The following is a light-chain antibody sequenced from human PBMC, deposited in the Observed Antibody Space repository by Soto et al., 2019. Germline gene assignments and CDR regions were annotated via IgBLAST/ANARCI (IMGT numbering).Light chain of an antibody. J-gene: IGLJ1*01. CDR3: QSYDSSLSGYV. Sequence: HSVLTQPPSVSGAPGQRVTISCTGSSSNIGAGYDVHWYQQLPGTAPKLLIYVNNNRPSGVPDRFSGSKSGTSASLAITGLQAEDEADYYCQSYDSSLSGYVFGTGTTVTVL. V-gene: IGLV1-40*01. CDR2: VNN. CDR1: SSNIGAGYD.